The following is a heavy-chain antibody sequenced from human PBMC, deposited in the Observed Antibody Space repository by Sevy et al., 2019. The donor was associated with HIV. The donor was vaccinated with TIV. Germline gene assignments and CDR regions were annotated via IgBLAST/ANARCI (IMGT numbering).Heavy chain of an antibody. D-gene: IGHD3-3*01. Sequence: GGSLRLSCAASGFTFSSYGMHWVRQAPGKGLEWVAVIWYDGSNKYYADSVKGRFTISRDNSKNTLYLQMNSLRAEDTAVYYCARSITYYDFWRIGHYYYGMDVWGQGTTVTVSS. J-gene: IGHJ6*02. V-gene: IGHV3-33*01. CDR3: ARSITYYDFWRIGHYYYGMDV. CDR2: IWYDGSNK. CDR1: GFTFSSYG.